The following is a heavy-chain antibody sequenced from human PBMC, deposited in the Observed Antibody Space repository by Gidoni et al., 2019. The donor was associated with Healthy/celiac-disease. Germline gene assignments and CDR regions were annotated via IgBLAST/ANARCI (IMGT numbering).Heavy chain of an antibody. V-gene: IGHV4-39*01. J-gene: IGHJ4*02. CDR1: GGSLSSSSYY. CDR2: IYYSGST. D-gene: IGHD3-3*01. CDR3: ARLDFWSGYFFDY. Sequence: QLQLQESGPGLVKPSETLSLTCTVSGGSLSSSSYYWGWIRQHPGKGLEWIGSIYYSGSTYYNPSLKSRVTISVDTSKNQFSLKLSSVTAADTAVYYCARLDFWSGYFFDYWGQGTLVTVSS.